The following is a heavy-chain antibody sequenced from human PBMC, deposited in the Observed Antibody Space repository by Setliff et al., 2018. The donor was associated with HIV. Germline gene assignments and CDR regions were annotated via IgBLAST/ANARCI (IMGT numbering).Heavy chain of an antibody. CDR1: GGSITSSTYY. CDR2: VHYTGNT. V-gene: IGHV4-39*02. Sequence: LSLTCTVSGGSITSSTYYWGWIRQPPGKGLEWIGTVHYTGNTYHNQSLKSRVTISVEVSKTRISLKLTAVTAADSAVYYCAREADGIDFWGQGTLVTVCS. CDR3: AREADGIDF. D-gene: IGHD2-15*01. J-gene: IGHJ4*02.